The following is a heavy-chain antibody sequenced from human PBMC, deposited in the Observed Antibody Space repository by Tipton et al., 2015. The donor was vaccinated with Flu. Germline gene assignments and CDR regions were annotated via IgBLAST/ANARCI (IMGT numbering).Heavy chain of an antibody. J-gene: IGHJ6*02. V-gene: IGHV1-18*01. CDR3: AREIPSGDSNYYYYYGMDV. D-gene: IGHD3-10*01. Sequence: QLVQSGAEVKKPGASVKVSCKASGYTFTSYGISWVRQAPGQGLEWMGWISAYNGNTNYAQKLQGRVTMTTDTSTSTAYMELRSLRSDDTAVYYCAREIPSGDSNYYYYYGMDVWGQGTTVTVSS. CDR1: GYTFTSYG. CDR2: ISAYNGNT.